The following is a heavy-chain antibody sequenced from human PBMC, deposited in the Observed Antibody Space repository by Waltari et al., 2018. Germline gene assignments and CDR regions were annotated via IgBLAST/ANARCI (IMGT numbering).Heavy chain of an antibody. CDR1: EFMFSTYW. CDR2: INDDGSEK. Sequence: EVQLVQSGGGLVQPGGSLSLSCEVSEFMFSTYWMTWVRQASGRGLEWVANINDDGSEKHYVDSVNSRFSISRDNARNTLYLQMNNLRADDTAVYYCATYRWLGYWGQGTLVTVSS. V-gene: IGHV3-7*03. J-gene: IGHJ4*02. CDR3: ATYRWLGY. D-gene: IGHD3-10*01.